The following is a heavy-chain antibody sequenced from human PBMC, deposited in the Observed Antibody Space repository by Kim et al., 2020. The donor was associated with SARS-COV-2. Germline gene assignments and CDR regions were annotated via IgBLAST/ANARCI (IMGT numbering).Heavy chain of an antibody. J-gene: IGHJ2*01. CDR3: ARDSFSNYYDSSGPSHQIEVGWYFDL. CDR1: GGSISSYY. CDR2: IYYSGST. D-gene: IGHD3-22*01. V-gene: IGHV4-59*13. Sequence: SETLSLTCTVSGGSISSYYWSWIRQPPGKGLEWIGYIYYSGSTNYNPSLKSRVTISVDTSKNQFSLKLSSVTAADTAVYYCARDSFSNYYDSSGPSHQIEVGWYFDLWGRGTLVTVSS.